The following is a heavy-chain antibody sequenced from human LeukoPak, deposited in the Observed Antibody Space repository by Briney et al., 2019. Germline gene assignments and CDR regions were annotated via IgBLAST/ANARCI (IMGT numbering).Heavy chain of an antibody. CDR3: AKELRVWRYSYGYAPVGY. CDR1: GFTFSSYS. J-gene: IGHJ4*02. Sequence: GGSLRLSCAASGFTFSSYSMNWVRQAPGKGLEWVSYISSSSSTIYYADSVKGRFTISRDNSKNTLYLQMNSLRAEDTAVYYCAKELRVWRYSYGYAPVGYWGQGTLVTVSS. D-gene: IGHD5-18*01. V-gene: IGHV3-48*01. CDR2: ISSSSSTI.